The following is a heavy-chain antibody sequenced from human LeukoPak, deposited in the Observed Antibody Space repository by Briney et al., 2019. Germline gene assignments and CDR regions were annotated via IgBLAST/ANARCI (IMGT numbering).Heavy chain of an antibody. CDR1: GFTFSNYW. D-gene: IGHD5-12*01. CDR3: VRDGGVSGYDLLDY. V-gene: IGHV3-7*01. J-gene: IGHJ4*02. CDR2: INQDGSKE. Sequence: PGGSLRLSCAASGFTFSNYWMTWVRRAPGKGLEWVAHINQDGSKEYYMDSVKARFTISRDNAKNSLSLQMNSLRAEDTAVYYCVRDGGVSGYDLLDYWGRGTLVTVSS.